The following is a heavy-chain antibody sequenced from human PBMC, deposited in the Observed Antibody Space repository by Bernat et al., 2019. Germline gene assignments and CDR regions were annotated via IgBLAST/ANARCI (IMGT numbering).Heavy chain of an antibody. Sequence: EVQLVESGGGLVQPGGSLRLSCAASGFTFSSYWMHWVRQAPGKGLVWVSRINSDGSSTSYADSVKGRFTISRDNAKNTLYLQMNSLRAEDTAVYYCASVVAAKGDWFDPWGQGTLVTVSS. V-gene: IGHV3-74*01. J-gene: IGHJ5*02. D-gene: IGHD2-15*01. CDR2: INSDGSST. CDR1: GFTFSSYW. CDR3: ASVVAAKGDWFDP.